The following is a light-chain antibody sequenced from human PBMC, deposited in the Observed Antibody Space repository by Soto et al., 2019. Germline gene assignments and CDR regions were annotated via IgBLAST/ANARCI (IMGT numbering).Light chain of an antibody. Sequence: QSVLTQPPSASGSPGQSVTISCTGTSSDLGGYNFVSWYQQHPGKAPTLIIYEVTKRPSGVPDRFSGSKSGNTASLTVSGLQAEDEADYYCSSYSGTNNYVFGTGTKLTVL. CDR2: EVT. CDR1: SSDLGGYNF. V-gene: IGLV2-8*01. J-gene: IGLJ1*01. CDR3: SSYSGTNNYV.